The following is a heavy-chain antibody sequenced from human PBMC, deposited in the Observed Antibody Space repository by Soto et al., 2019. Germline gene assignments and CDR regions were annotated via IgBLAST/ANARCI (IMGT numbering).Heavy chain of an antibody. CDR3: ARDGGYSYGPGPTDY. D-gene: IGHD5-18*01. CDR2: ISSSSSYI. V-gene: IGHV3-21*01. Sequence: EVQLVESGGGLVKPGGSLRLSCAASGFTFSSYSMNWVRQAPGKGVEWVSSISSSSSYIYYADSVKGRFTISRDNAKNSLYLQMNSLRAEDTAVYYCARDGGYSYGPGPTDYWGQGTLVTVSS. J-gene: IGHJ4*02. CDR1: GFTFSSYS.